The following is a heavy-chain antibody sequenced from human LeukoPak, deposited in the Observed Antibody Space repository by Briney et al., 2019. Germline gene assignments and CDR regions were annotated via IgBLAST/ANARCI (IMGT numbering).Heavy chain of an antibody. Sequence: ASVKVSCKASGYTFTSYGISWVRQAPGQGLEWMGWISAYNGNTNYAQKLQGRVTMTTDTFTSTAYMELRSLRSDDTAVYYCARAEVKLGEQTFDYWGQGTLVTVSS. CDR1: GYTFTSYG. CDR2: ISAYNGNT. V-gene: IGHV1-18*01. D-gene: IGHD3-16*01. CDR3: ARAEVKLGEQTFDY. J-gene: IGHJ4*02.